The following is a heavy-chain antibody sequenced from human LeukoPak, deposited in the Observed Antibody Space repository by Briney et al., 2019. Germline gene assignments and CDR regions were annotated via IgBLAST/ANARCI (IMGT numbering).Heavy chain of an antibody. J-gene: IGHJ5*02. CDR1: GGSISSGDYY. D-gene: IGHD3-10*01. CDR3: ARDGAILLWFGEINWFDP. V-gene: IGHV4-30-4*01. CDR2: IYYSGST. Sequence: SETLSLTCTVSGGSISSGDYYWSWIRQPPGKGLEWIGYIYYSGSTYYNPSLKSRVTISVDTSKNQFSLKLSSVTAADTAVYYCARDGAILLWFGEINWFDPWGQGTLVTVSS.